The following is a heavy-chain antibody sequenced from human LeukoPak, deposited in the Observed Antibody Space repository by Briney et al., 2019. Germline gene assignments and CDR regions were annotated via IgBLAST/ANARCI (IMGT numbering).Heavy chain of an antibody. V-gene: IGHV3-23*01. J-gene: IGHJ4*02. CDR3: AKVDSGWYIDY. CDR2: ISGSGGST. CDR1: GFTFSSYA. D-gene: IGHD6-19*01. Sequence: LPGGSLRLSCAASGFTFSSYAMSWVRQAPGKGLEWVSAISGSGGSTYYADSVKRRLTISRDNSKNTLYLQMNNLRAEDTAVYYCAKVDSGWYIDYWGQGTLVTVSS.